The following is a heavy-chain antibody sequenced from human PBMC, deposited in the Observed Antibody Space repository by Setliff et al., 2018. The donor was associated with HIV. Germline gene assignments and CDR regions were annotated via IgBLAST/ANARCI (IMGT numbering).Heavy chain of an antibody. CDR1: GGTFSTYS. Sequence: VKVSCKGFGGTFSTYSLSWVRQAPGQGLEWMGGIIPIFGKTNYAQKFQGRVTITADKSTTTAFMDLSGLRSEDTAVYYCAENRSPSIFSAPTNAFDIWGQGTMVTVS. CDR3: AENRSPSIFSAPTNAFDI. D-gene: IGHD3-9*01. J-gene: IGHJ3*02. V-gene: IGHV1-69*06. CDR2: IIPIFGKT.